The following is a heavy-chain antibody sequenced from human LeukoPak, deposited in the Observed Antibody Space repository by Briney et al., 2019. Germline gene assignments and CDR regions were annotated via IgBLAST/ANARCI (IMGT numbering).Heavy chain of an antibody. J-gene: IGHJ4*02. Sequence: SETLSLTCTVSGGSISSSSYYWGWIRQPPGKGLEWIGSIYYSGSTYYNPSPKSRVTISVDTSKNQFSLKLSSVTAADTAVYYCARQGLLGDYVWGSYRYTDYWGQGTLVTVSS. V-gene: IGHV4-39*01. CDR1: GGSISSSSYY. CDR2: IYYSGST. CDR3: ARQGLLGDYVWGSYRYTDY. D-gene: IGHD3-16*02.